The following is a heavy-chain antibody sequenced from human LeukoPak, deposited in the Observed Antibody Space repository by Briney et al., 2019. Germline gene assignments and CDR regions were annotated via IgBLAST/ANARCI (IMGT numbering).Heavy chain of an antibody. CDR1: GYTLTGYY. V-gene: IGHV1-2*02. D-gene: IGHD4-17*01. Sequence: ASVKVSCKASGYTLTGYYMHWVRQAPGQGLEWMGWINPNSGGTNYAQKFQGRVTMTRDTSISTAYMELSRLRSDDTAVYYCARGEVHDYGDYDATYGMDVWGQGTTVTVSS. J-gene: IGHJ6*02. CDR2: INPNSGGT. CDR3: ARGEVHDYGDYDATYGMDV.